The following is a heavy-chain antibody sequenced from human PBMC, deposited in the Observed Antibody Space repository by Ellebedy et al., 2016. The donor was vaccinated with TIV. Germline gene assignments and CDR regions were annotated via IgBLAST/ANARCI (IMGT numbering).Heavy chain of an antibody. CDR2: ISYDGSNK. CDR3: AKDLSVGEAFDY. V-gene: IGHV3-30*18. J-gene: IGHJ4*02. Sequence: GESLKISXAASGFTFSSYGMHWVRQAPGKGLEWVAVISYDGSNKYYADSVKGRFTISRDNSKNTLYLQMNSLRAEDTAAYYCAKDLSVGEAFDYWGQGTLVTVSS. CDR1: GFTFSSYG.